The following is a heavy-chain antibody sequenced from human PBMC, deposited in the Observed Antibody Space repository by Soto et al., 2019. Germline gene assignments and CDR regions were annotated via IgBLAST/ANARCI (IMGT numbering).Heavy chain of an antibody. CDR2: ISSSSTI. CDR3: ARDLSGSSDFDY. Sequence: PGGSLRLSCAASGFTFSSYSMNWVRQAPGKGLEWVSYISSSSTIYYADSVKGRFTISRDNAKNSLYLQMNSLRDEDTAVYYCARDLSGSSDFDYWGQGTLVTVSS. CDR1: GFTFSSYS. D-gene: IGHD1-26*01. J-gene: IGHJ4*02. V-gene: IGHV3-48*02.